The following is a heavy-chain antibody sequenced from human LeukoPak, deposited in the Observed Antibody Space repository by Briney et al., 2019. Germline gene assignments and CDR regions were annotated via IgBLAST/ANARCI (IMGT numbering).Heavy chain of an antibody. CDR3: AKGLLVRRQLDY. V-gene: IGHV3-30*02. J-gene: IGHJ4*02. CDR2: IRYDGSNK. D-gene: IGHD6-6*01. Sequence: GGSLRLSCAASGFTFSSYGMHWVRQAPGKGLEWVAFIRYDGSNKYYADSVKGRFTISRDNSKNTLYLQMNSLRAEDTAVYYCAKGLLVRRQLDYWGQGTLVTVSS. CDR1: GFTFSSYG.